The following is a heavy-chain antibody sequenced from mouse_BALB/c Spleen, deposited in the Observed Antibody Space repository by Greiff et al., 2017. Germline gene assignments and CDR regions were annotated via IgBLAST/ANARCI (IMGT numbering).Heavy chain of an antibody. D-gene: IGHD1-1*01. J-gene: IGHJ4*01. CDR2: ISYSGST. Sequence: EVQRVESGPGLVKPSQSLSLTCTVTGYSITSDYAWNWIRQFPGNKLEWMGYISYSGSTSYNPSLKSRISITRDTSKNQFFLQLNSVTTEDTATYYCARGYYYGSSYNYAMDYWGQGTSVTVSS. CDR1: GYSITSDYA. V-gene: IGHV3-2*02. CDR3: ARGYYYGSSYNYAMDY.